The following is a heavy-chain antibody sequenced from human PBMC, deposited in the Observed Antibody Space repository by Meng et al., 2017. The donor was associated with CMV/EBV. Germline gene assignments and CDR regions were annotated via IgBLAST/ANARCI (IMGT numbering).Heavy chain of an antibody. J-gene: IGHJ4*02. CDR3: TTYGDYPDY. CDR1: GFTVSNAW. V-gene: IGHV3-15*01. D-gene: IGHD4-17*01. Sequence: SGAASGFTVSNAWMSWVRQAQGKGMEWVSRIKSKNDGGTTDYDATVKGRFTISRDDSKNTMYRQMNSLKTEDTAVYYCTTYGDYPDYWGQGTLVTVSS. CDR2: IKSKNDGGTT.